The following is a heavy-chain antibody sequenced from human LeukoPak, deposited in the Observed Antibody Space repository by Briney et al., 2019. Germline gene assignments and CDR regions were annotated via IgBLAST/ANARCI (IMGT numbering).Heavy chain of an antibody. CDR3: ARHGNYCFDY. CDR2: IKPDGSEK. CDR1: GFTFSSYW. J-gene: IGHJ4*02. D-gene: IGHD1-26*01. V-gene: IGHV3-7*05. Sequence: GGSLRLSCAASGFTFSSYWMSWVRQAPGKGLEWVANIKPDGSEKYYVDSVKGRFTISRDNAKNSLDLQMNSLRAEDTALYYCARHGNYCFDYWGQGTLVTVSS.